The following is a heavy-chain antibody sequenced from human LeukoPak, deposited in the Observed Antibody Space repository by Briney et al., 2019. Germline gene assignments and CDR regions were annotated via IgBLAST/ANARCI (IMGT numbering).Heavy chain of an antibody. CDR1: GGSFSGYY. CDR2: INHGGST. V-gene: IGHV4-34*01. D-gene: IGHD5-18*01. CDR3: ARCSAIQLWFYY. J-gene: IGHJ4*02. Sequence: SETLSLTCAVYGGSFSGYYWRWLRQPPGKGLEWIGEINHGGSTNYNPSLKSRVTISVDTTKNQFSLKRSSGNAAETAVYYCARCSAIQLWFYYWGQGTLVTVSS.